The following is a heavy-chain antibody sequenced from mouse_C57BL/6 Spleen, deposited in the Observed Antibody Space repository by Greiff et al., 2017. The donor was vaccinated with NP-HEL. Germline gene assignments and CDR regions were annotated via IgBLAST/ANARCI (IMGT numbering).Heavy chain of an antibody. CDR1: GYAFSSYW. D-gene: IGHD1-1*01. J-gene: IGHJ2*01. V-gene: IGHV1-80*01. Sequence: QVQLKQSGAELVKPGASVKISCKASGYAFSSYWMNWVKQRPGKGLEWIGQIYPGDGDTNYNGKFKGKATLTADKSSSTAYMQLSSLTSEDSAVYFCARWGRSYNFDYWGQGTTLTVSS. CDR3: ARWGRSYNFDY. CDR2: IYPGDGDT.